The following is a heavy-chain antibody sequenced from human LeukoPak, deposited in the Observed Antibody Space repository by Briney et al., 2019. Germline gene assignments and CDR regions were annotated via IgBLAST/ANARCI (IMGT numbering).Heavy chain of an antibody. CDR3: AKDGGYDSSGSLDY. V-gene: IGHV4-39*02. CDR1: GGSISSSSYY. CDR2: IYYSGST. J-gene: IGHJ4*02. Sequence: SETLSLTCTVSGGSISSSSYYWGWIRQPPGKGLEWIGSIYYSGSTYYNPSLKSRVTISVDTSKNQFSLKLSSVTAADTAVYYCAKDGGYDSSGSLDYWGQGTLVTVSS. D-gene: IGHD3-22*01.